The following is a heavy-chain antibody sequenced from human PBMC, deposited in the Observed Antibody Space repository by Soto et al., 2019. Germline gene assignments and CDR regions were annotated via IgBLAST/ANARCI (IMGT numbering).Heavy chain of an antibody. V-gene: IGHV1-46*01. CDR1: GYTFTSYS. D-gene: IGHD2-15*01. Sequence: ASVKVSCKASGYTFTSYSMHWVRQAPGQGLEWMGIINPSSGRTSYTQNFHGRVTMTSDTSTSIVYMEMSSLKSEDTAVYYCARAHNPGSILYALDVWGQGTTVTVSS. CDR2: INPSSGRT. J-gene: IGHJ6*02. CDR3: ARAHNPGSILYALDV.